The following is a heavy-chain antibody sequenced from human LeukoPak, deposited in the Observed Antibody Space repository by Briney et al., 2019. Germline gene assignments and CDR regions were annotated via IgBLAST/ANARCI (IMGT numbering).Heavy chain of an antibody. J-gene: IGHJ4*02. V-gene: IGHV4-61*02. D-gene: IGHD7-27*01. Sequence: PSQTLSLTCTVSGGSISSGSYYWSWIRQPAGKGLERIGRIYTSGSTNYNPSLKSRVTISVDTSKNQFSLKLSSVTAADTAVYYCARVSVRPDTGVDYWGQGTLVTVSS. CDR3: ARVSVRPDTGVDY. CDR1: GGSISSGSYY. CDR2: IYTSGST.